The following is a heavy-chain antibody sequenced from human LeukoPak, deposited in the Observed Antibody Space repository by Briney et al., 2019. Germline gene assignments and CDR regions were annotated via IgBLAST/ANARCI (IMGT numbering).Heavy chain of an antibody. CDR1: GYTFTSYD. CDR2: MNPNSGNT. D-gene: IGHD6-19*01. V-gene: IGHV1-8*01. J-gene: IGHJ4*02. CDR3: ARVTAVAGPTGY. Sequence: GASVKVSCKASGYTFTSYDINWVRQATGQGLEWMGWMNPNSGNTGYAQKFQGRVTMTRNTSISTAYMELSSLRSEDTAVYYCARVTAVAGPTGYWGQGTLVTVSS.